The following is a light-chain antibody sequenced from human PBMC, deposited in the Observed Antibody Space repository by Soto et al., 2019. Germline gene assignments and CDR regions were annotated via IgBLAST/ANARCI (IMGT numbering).Light chain of an antibody. Sequence: EIVLTQSPATLSVSPGERATLSCRASQSVSSYLAWYQQKPGQAPRLLIYDASNRATGIPARFSGSGSGTDFTLTISSLEPEDFAVYYCQQRSNWPRGTFGQGTKLEIK. CDR1: QSVSSY. CDR3: QQRSNWPRGT. CDR2: DAS. J-gene: IGKJ2*02. V-gene: IGKV3-11*01.